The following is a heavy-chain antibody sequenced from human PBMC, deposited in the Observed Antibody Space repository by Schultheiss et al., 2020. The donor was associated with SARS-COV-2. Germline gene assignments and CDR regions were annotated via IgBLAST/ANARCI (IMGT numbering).Heavy chain of an antibody. CDR2: ISNYNGDT. Sequence: ASVKVSCKASGYTFTSYGISWVRQAPGQGLEWMGWISNYNGDTNYAQKLQGRVTMTTDTSTSTAYMELRSLRSDDTAVYYCARQNRKARGLSVDVWGQGTTVTVSS. D-gene: IGHD2/OR15-2a*01. CDR3: ARQNRKARGLSVDV. CDR1: GYTFTSYG. J-gene: IGHJ6*02. V-gene: IGHV1-18*01.